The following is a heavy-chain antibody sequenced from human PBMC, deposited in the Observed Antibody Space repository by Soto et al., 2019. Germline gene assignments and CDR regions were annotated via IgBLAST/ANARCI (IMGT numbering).Heavy chain of an antibody. V-gene: IGHV5-51*01. CDR1: GYSFTSYW. Sequence: EVQLVQSGAEVKKPGESLQISCKGSGYSFTSYWIGWVRQMPGKGLEWMGIIYPGDSDTRYSPSFQGQVTISADKSISTAYLQWSSLKASDTAMYYCASSGIAVAGAESAFDIWGQGTMVTVSS. J-gene: IGHJ3*02. CDR2: IYPGDSDT. CDR3: ASSGIAVAGAESAFDI. D-gene: IGHD6-19*01.